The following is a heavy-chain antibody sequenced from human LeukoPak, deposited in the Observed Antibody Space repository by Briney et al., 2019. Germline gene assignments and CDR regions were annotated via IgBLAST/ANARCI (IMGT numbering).Heavy chain of an antibody. CDR2: IKQDGSEK. CDR3: ARDGGRNFDY. CDR1: GFTFSTYW. J-gene: IGHJ4*02. V-gene: IGHV3-7*01. Sequence: GGSLRLSCAASGFTFSTYWMGWVRQAPGKGLEWVANIKQDGSEKYYVDSVKGRFTISKDNAKNSLYLQMNSLRAEDTAVYYCARDGGRNFDYWGQGTLVTVPS.